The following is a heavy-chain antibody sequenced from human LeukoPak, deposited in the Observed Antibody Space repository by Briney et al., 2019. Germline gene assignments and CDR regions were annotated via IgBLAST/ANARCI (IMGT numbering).Heavy chain of an antibody. CDR1: GFTVSSNY. V-gene: IGHV3-53*01. CDR2: IYSGGTT. J-gene: IGHJ6*02. D-gene: IGHD3-10*01. Sequence: GGSLRLSCVVSGFTVSSNYMSWVRQAPGKGLEWVSVIYSGGTTYYADTVKGRFTISRDNSKNTLYLQMNSLRAEDTAVYYCARDQGRTSMVRGAIRTGMDVWGQGTTVTVSS. CDR3: ARDQGRTSMVRGAIRTGMDV.